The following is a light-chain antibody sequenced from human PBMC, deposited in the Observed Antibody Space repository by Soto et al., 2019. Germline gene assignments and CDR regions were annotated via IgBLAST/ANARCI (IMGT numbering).Light chain of an antibody. CDR3: SSYTSSSTLV. J-gene: IGLJ1*01. V-gene: IGLV2-14*01. CDR1: SSDVGGYNY. Sequence: QSALTQPASVSGSPGQSLTISCTGTSSDVGGYNYVSWYQQHPGKAPKLMIYDVINRPSGVSNRFSGSKSGNTASLTISGLQAEDEADYYCSSYTSSSTLVFGTGTKVTVL. CDR2: DVI.